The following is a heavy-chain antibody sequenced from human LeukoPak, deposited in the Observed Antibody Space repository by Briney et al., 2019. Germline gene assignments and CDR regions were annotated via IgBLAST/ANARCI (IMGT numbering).Heavy chain of an antibody. D-gene: IGHD3-9*01. J-gene: IGHJ4*02. CDR2: INTDGSST. Sequence: GGSLRLCWAASGCTFSSYLMHWGRQAPGKGLVWGSLINTDGSSTNYADSVKGRFTISRDNVKTTLYLKMNSLRAEDTAGYCCARSDYILTCDFDYWGQGTLVTVSS. V-gene: IGHV3-74*01. CDR3: ARSDYILTCDFDY. CDR1: GCTFSSYL.